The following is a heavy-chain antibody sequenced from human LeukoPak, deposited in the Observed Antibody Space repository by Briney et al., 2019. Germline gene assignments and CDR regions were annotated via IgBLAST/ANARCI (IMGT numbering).Heavy chain of an antibody. CDR2: IIPIFGTA. CDR3: ARDPLVAANYYYYYYMDV. CDR1: GGTFSSYA. D-gene: IGHD2-15*01. J-gene: IGHJ6*03. V-gene: IGHV1-69*06. Sequence: ASVKVSCKASGGTFSSYAISWARQAPGQGLEWMGGIIPIFGTANYAQKFQGRVTITADKSTSTAYMELSRLRSDDTAVYYCARDPLVAANYYYYYYMDVWGKGTTVTVSS.